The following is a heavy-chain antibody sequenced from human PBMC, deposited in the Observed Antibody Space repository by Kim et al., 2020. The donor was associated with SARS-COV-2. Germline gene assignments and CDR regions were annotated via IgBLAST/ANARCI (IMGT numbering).Heavy chain of an antibody. J-gene: IGHJ3*02. CDR2: INTNTGNP. V-gene: IGHV7-4-1*02. CDR3: ARVGVLWFGELGAFDI. Sequence: ASVKVSCKASGYTFTSYAMNWVRQAPGQGLEWMGWINTNTGNPTYAQGFTGRFVFSLDTSVSTAYLQISSLKAEDTAVYYCARVGVLWFGELGAFDIWGQGTMVTVSS. CDR1: GYTFTSYA. D-gene: IGHD3-10*01.